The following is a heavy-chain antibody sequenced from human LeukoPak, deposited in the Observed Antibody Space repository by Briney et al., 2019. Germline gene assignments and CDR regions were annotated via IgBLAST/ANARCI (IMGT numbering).Heavy chain of an antibody. CDR1: GFTFSSYS. J-gene: IGHJ4*02. CDR2: IRSGGTNT. Sequence: GGSLRLSCAASGFTFSSYSMNWVRQAPGKGLEWVSCIRSGGTNTDYTGSVKGRFTISRDNAKNSLYLQMNSLRAEDTAVYCCARMNYVSSGWGAPFDYWGQGTLVTVSS. V-gene: IGHV3-48*04. D-gene: IGHD1-7*01. CDR3: ARMNYVSSGWGAPFDY.